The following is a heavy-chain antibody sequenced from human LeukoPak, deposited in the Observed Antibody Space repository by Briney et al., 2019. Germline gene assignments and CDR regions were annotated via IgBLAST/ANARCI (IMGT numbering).Heavy chain of an antibody. D-gene: IGHD3-10*01. CDR1: GYTFTSYD. CDR2: MNPNSGNT. Sequence: GASVKVSCKASGYTFTSYDINWVRQATGQGLEWMGWMNPNSGNTGYAQKFQGRVTMTRNTSISTAYMELSSLRSEDTAVYHCAREIGSGSYWYYYGMDVWGQGTTVTVSS. J-gene: IGHJ6*02. CDR3: AREIGSGSYWYYYGMDV. V-gene: IGHV1-8*01.